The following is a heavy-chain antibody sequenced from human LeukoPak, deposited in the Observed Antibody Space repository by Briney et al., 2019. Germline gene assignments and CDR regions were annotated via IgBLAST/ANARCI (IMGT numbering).Heavy chain of an antibody. CDR1: GGSFSGYY. V-gene: IGHV4-34*01. CDR2: INHSGST. Sequence: PSETLSLTCAVYGGSFSGYYWSWIRQPPGKGLEWIGEINHSGSTNYNPSLKSRVTISVDTSKNQFSLKLSSVTAADTAVYYCARGPYDSSGRSLDYWGQGTLVTVSS. J-gene: IGHJ4*02. CDR3: ARGPYDSSGRSLDY. D-gene: IGHD3-22*01.